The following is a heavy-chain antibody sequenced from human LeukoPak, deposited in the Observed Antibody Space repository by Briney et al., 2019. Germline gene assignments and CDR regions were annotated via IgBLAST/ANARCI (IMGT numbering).Heavy chain of an antibody. CDR3: AKDRWSSGPVPYPDY. V-gene: IGHV3-23*01. CDR1: TFTFSSYA. D-gene: IGHD3-22*01. Sequence: GGSLRLSCGASTFTFSSYAMSWVRQAPGKGLEWVSGISGSGGSTYYADSVKGRFTISRDNSKNTLYLQMNSLRAEDTAVYYCAKDRWSSGPVPYPDYWGQGTLVTVSS. J-gene: IGHJ4*02. CDR2: ISGSGGST.